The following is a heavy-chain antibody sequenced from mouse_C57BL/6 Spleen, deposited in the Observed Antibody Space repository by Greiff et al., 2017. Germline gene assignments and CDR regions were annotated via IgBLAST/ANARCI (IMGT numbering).Heavy chain of an antibody. CDR1: GYAFSSSW. CDR2: IYPGDGDT. CDR3: ARPLYCGSSYWYFDV. J-gene: IGHJ1*03. V-gene: IGHV1-82*01. Sequence: QVQLQQSGPELVKPGASVKISCKASGYAFSSSWMNWVKQRPGKGLEWIGRIYPGDGDTNYNGKFKGKATLTADKSSSTAYMQLSSLTSEDSAVYFCARPLYCGSSYWYFDVWGTGTTVTVSS. D-gene: IGHD1-1*01.